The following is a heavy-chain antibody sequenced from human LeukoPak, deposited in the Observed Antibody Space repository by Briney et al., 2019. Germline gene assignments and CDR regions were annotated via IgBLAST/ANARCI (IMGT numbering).Heavy chain of an antibody. CDR1: GFTFSSYS. CDR2: ISSSSSYI. J-gene: IGHJ4*01. V-gene: IGHV3-21*04. CDR3: ARRGGSSWSSFDY. Sequence: GGSLRLSCAASGFTFSSYSMNWVRQAPGKGLEWVSSISSSSSYIYYADSVKGRFIISRDNSGNTLFFQLTNLRVEDTAVYYCARRGGSSWSSFDYWGHGTLVTVSS. D-gene: IGHD6-13*01.